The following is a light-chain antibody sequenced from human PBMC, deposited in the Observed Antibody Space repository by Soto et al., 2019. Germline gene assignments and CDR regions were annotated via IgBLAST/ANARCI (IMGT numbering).Light chain of an antibody. CDR2: TTS. CDR1: QSIGSD. CDR3: QQTYRTPRT. V-gene: IGKV1-39*01. Sequence: DIQMTQSPSSLSASVGDRVTVTCRASQSIGSDLNWYQQKPGKAPKLLIYTTSTLQTGVPSRFSGRGSGTDLTLTISSLQPEDFATYYCQQTYRTPRTFGQGTKVEIK. J-gene: IGKJ1*01.